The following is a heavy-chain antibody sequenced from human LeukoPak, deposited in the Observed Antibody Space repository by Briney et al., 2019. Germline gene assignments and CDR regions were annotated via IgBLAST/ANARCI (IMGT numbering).Heavy chain of an antibody. J-gene: IGHJ4*02. CDR2: INTDGSST. Sequence: GGSLRLSCAASGFTFSSYWMHWVRQAPGKGLVWVSRINTDGSSTNYADSVKGRFTISRDNAKNTLYLQMNSLRAEDTAVYYCAKDKTPDGPGVVFDYWGQGTLVTVSS. CDR3: AKDKTPDGPGVVFDY. V-gene: IGHV3-74*01. D-gene: IGHD1-14*01. CDR1: GFTFSSYW.